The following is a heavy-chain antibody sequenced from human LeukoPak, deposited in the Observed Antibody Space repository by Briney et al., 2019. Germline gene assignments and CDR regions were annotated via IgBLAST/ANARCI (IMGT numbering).Heavy chain of an antibody. CDR1: GGSISSYY. V-gene: IGHV4-59*01. D-gene: IGHD5-24*01. J-gene: IGHJ4*02. CDR2: IYYSGST. CDR3: ARRAEIDGHNPSDY. Sequence: SETLSLTCTVSGGSISSYYWSWIRQPPGKGLEWIGYIYYSGSTNYNPSLKSRVTISVDTSKNQFSLKLSSVTAADTAVYYCARRAEIDGHNPSDYWGQGTLVTVSS.